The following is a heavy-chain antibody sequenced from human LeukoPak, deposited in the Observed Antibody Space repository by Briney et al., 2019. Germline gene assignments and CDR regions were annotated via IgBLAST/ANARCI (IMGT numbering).Heavy chain of an antibody. D-gene: IGHD3-10*01. Sequence: GGSLRLSCAASGFTVSSNYTSWVRQAPGKGLEWVSVIYSGGSTYYADSVKGRFTISRDNSKNTLYLQMNSLRAEDTAVYYCARDGFGSGSYDYWGQGTLVSVSS. CDR3: ARDGFGSGSYDY. CDR1: GFTVSSNY. J-gene: IGHJ4*02. CDR2: IYSGGST. V-gene: IGHV3-66*01.